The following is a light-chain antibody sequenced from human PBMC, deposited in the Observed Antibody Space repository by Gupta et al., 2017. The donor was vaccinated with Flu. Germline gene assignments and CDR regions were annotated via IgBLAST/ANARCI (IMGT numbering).Light chain of an antibody. CDR2: KDN. CDR1: ILAKKY. Sequence: SFDLTQPSPVSVSPGQTAKITCSGDILAKKYARWFQRKPGQAPMLVIYKDNERPSGIPERFTGSSSGPTVTLTISGARVEDEADYYCFCAADNNLIFGGGTKLTVL. J-gene: IGLJ2*01. V-gene: IGLV3-27*01. CDR3: FCAADNNLI.